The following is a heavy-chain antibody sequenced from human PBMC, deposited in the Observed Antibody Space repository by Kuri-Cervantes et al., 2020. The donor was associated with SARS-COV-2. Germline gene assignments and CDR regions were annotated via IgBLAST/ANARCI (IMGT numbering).Heavy chain of an antibody. J-gene: IGHJ3*02. D-gene: IGHD6-25*01. CDR2: IRSSSTR. Sequence: GWSPRLSCAASGFTFSDYYMNWVLQAPGKGLEWVSSIRSSSTRYYADTVKGPFTISRDNAKNSLYLQMNSLRAEDTALYYRARDRSHSSENAFDIWVQGTMVTVTS. CDR1: GFTFSDYY. CDR3: ARDRSHSSENAFDI. V-gene: IGHV3-69-1*01.